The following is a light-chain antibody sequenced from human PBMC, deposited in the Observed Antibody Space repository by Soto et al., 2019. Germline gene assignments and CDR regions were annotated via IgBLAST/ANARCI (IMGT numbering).Light chain of an antibody. CDR3: TSYAGGNNV. J-gene: IGLJ1*01. CDR2: EVN. CDR1: SSDVGGYNY. Sequence: QSVLTQPPSASGSPGQSVTISCTGTSSDVGGYNYVSWYQQHPGKVPKLMVYEVNKRPSGVPDRFSGSKSGNTASLTVSGLQAEEEADYYCTSYAGGNNVFGTGTKLTVL. V-gene: IGLV2-8*01.